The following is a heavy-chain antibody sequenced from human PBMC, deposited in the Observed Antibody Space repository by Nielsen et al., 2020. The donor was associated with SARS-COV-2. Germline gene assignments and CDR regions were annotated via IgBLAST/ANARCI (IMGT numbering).Heavy chain of an antibody. V-gene: IGHV1-2*04. D-gene: IGHD3-22*01. CDR3: ARGDYYDSSANGY. CDR1: GYTFTGYY. Sequence: ASVKVSCKASGYTFTGYYMHWVRQAPGQGLEWMGWINPNSGGTNYAQKFQGWVTMTRDTSISTAYMELRSLRSDDTAVYYCARGDYYDSSANGYWGQGTLVTVSS. CDR2: INPNSGGT. J-gene: IGHJ4*02.